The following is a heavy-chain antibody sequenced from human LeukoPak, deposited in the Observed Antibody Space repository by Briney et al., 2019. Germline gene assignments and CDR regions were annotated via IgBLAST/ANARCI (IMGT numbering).Heavy chain of an antibody. CDR2: IVPIFGTA. D-gene: IGHD3-22*01. CDR1: GGTFSSYA. CDR3: ARDLDYYDSSGSQTPGYMDV. J-gene: IGHJ6*03. V-gene: IGHV1-69*05. Sequence: SSVKVSCKASGGTFSSYAISWVRQAPGQGLEWMGRIVPIFGTANYAQKFQSRVTITTDESTSTAYMELSSLRSEDTAVYYCARDLDYYDSSGSQTPGYMDVWGKGTTVTVSS.